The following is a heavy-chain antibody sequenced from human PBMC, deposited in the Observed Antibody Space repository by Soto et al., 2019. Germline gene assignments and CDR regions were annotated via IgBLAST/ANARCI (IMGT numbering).Heavy chain of an antibody. J-gene: IGHJ6*02. V-gene: IGHV1-18*01. CDR3: AREAAAERNYYGLDV. CDR1: GYIFSRYG. Sequence: QVQLVQSGPEVRKPGASVKVSCKASGYIFSRYGISWVRQAPGQGLEWMGWISGYNGNTKFGERVQGRVNVTTDTSTSTASMELRSLRSDDTAVYYCAREAAAERNYYGLDVWGQGTTVIVSS. D-gene: IGHD6-13*01. CDR2: ISGYNGNT.